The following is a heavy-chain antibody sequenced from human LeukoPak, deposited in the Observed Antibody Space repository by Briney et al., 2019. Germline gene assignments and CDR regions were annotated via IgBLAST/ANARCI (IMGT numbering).Heavy chain of an antibody. CDR1: GGSISSGDYY. D-gene: IGHD3-22*01. J-gene: IGHJ4*02. Sequence: SQTLSLTCTVSGGSISSGDYYWSWIRQPPGKGLEWIGYIYYSGSTYYNPSLKSRVTISVDTSKNQFSLKLSSVTAADTAVYYCARANPDSSGYQIEYWGQGTLVTVSS. CDR3: ARANPDSSGYQIEY. V-gene: IGHV4-30-4*08. CDR2: IYYSGST.